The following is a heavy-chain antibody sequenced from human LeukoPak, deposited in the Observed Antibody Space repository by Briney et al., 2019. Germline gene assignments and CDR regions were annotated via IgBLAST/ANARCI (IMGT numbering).Heavy chain of an antibody. Sequence: SETLSLTCAVYGGSFSGYYWSWIRQPPGKGLEWIGEINHSGSTNYNPSLKSRVTISVDTSKNQFSLKLSSVTAADTAVYYCARGLRSSHPGYYFDYWGQGTLVTVSS. CDR1: GGSFSGYY. CDR2: INHSGST. D-gene: IGHD6-13*01. J-gene: IGHJ4*02. CDR3: ARGLRSSHPGYYFDY. V-gene: IGHV4-34*01.